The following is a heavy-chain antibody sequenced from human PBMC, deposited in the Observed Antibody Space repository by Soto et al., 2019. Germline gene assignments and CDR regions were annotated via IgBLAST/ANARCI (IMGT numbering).Heavy chain of an antibody. V-gene: IGHV3-7*01. Sequence: EVQLVESGGGLVQPGGSLRLSCAASGFTFSTYWMTLVRQPPGKGLEWVANMDQDGSETYYVDSVRGRFTVSRDNAKNSLYLQMNSLRVEDTAVYYCVCGGNFFIYWGQGTLVTVSP. D-gene: IGHD3-16*01. CDR2: MDQDGSET. CDR1: GFTFSTYW. J-gene: IGHJ4*02. CDR3: VCGGNFFIY.